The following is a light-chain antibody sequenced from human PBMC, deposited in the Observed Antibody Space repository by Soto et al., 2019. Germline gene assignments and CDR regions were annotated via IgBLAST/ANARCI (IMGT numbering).Light chain of an antibody. V-gene: IGKV3-20*01. J-gene: IGKJ3*01. CDR2: GAS. CDR1: QSVNDNH. Sequence: EVVLTQSPGTLSLSPGARATLSCRASQSVNDNHLAWYQQKGGQAPRLLIYGASTRATGVPERFSGSGFGTAYSLISNRLEPEDFALYYYQLYGGSRPWGTFGTGTTVEI. CDR3: QLYGGSRPWGT.